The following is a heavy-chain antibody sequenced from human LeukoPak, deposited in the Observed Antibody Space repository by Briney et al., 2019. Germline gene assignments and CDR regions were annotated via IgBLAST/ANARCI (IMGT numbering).Heavy chain of an antibody. CDR3: ARGGYCSSTSCSAYFDY. Sequence: SETLSLTCTVSGGSISSYFWTWIRQPAGKGLEWIGRIYSSGSTNYNPSLKSRVTISVDTSKNQFSLKLSSVTAAGTAVYYCARGGYCSSTSCSAYFDYWGQGTLVTVSS. D-gene: IGHD2-2*01. CDR1: GGSISSYF. CDR2: IYSSGST. J-gene: IGHJ4*02. V-gene: IGHV4-4*07.